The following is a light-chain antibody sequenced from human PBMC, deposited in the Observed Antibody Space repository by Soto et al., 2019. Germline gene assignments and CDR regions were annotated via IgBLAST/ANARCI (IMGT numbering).Light chain of an antibody. J-gene: IGLJ3*02. CDR3: NAYTSSSTLWV. Sequence: QSALTQPASVSGSPGLSITISCTGTSSDVGGYNYVSRYQQHPGKAPKLMIYDVSNRPSGVSNRFSGSKSGNTASLTISGLQAEDEADYYCNAYTSSSTLWVFGGGTKLTVL. CDR2: DVS. V-gene: IGLV2-14*01. CDR1: SSDVGGYNY.